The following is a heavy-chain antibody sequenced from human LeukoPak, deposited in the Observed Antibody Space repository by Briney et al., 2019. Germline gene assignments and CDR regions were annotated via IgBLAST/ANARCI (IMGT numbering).Heavy chain of an antibody. CDR1: GFTFSSYS. Sequence: GGSLRLSCAASGFTFSSYSMNWVRQAPGKGLEWVSSISSSSSYIYYADSVKGRFTISRDNAKNSLYLQMNSLRAEDTAVYYCAKDRSSWSSDATDYWGQGTLVTVSS. J-gene: IGHJ4*02. CDR3: AKDRSSWSSDATDY. V-gene: IGHV3-21*04. CDR2: ISSSSSYI. D-gene: IGHD6-13*01.